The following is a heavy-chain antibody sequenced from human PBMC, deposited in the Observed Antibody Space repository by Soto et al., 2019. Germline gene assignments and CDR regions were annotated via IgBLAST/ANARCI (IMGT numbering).Heavy chain of an antibody. D-gene: IGHD2-15*01. V-gene: IGHV1-69*04. CDR1: GGTFSSYT. CDR2: IIPILGIA. J-gene: IGHJ5*02. Sequence: SVKVSCKASGGTFSSYTISWVRQAPGQGLEWMGRIIPILGIANYAQKFQGRVTITADKSMSTAYMELSSLRSEDTAVYYCARDSHCSGGSCYPENNWFDPWGQGTLVTVSS. CDR3: ARDSHCSGGSCYPENNWFDP.